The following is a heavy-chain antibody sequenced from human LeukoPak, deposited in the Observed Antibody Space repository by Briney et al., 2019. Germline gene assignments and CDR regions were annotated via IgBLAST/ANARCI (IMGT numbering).Heavy chain of an antibody. CDR3: AKDYGSGDSSPYPFDN. Sequence: GGSLRLSCVASGFTVSGSYLSWVRQAPGKELEWVSVIYRDGETYYADSVKGRFTISRDNSKNTLFVQMDSLRAEDTAVYYCAKDYGSGDSSPYPFDNWGQGTLVTVSS. CDR2: IYRDGET. D-gene: IGHD3-10*01. V-gene: IGHV3-53*01. J-gene: IGHJ4*02. CDR1: GFTVSGSY.